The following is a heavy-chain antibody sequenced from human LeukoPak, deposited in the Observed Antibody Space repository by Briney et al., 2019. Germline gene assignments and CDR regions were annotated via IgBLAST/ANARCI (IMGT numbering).Heavy chain of an antibody. CDR2: ISSSGESP. V-gene: IGHV3-23*01. CDR3: AKKSRDGYNPFDY. CDR1: GFTFSRYA. J-gene: IGHJ4*02. D-gene: IGHD5-24*01. Sequence: TGGSLRLSCAASGFTFSRYAISWVRQAPGKGLEWVCGISSSGESPYYADSVKGRFTISRDNSKNTLYLEINSLRAEDTAVYYCAKKSRDGYNPFDYLGQGTLVTVSS.